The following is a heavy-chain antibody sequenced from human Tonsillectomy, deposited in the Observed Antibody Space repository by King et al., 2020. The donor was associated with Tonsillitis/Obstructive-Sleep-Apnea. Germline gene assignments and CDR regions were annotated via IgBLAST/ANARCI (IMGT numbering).Heavy chain of an antibody. Sequence: VQLVESGGGLVQPGGSLRLSCAASGFTFSSYWMHWVRQAPGKGLVWVSRINSDGSSTSYADSVKGRFTNSRDNAKNTLYLQMNSLRAEDTAVYYCARDPVVSISSGLNWFDHWGQGTLVTVSS. V-gene: IGHV3-74*01. CDR2: INSDGSST. CDR1: GFTFSSYW. J-gene: IGHJ5*02. CDR3: ARDPVVSISSGLNWFDH. D-gene: IGHD6-19*01.